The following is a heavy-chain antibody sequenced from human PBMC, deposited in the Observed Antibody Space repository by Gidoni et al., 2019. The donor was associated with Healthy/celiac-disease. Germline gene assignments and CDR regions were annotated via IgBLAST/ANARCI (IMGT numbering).Heavy chain of an antibody. CDR1: GGSVSGYY. D-gene: IGHD5-18*01. Sequence: QVQLQQWGAGLLKPSETLSLTCAVYGGSVSGYYWSWIRQPPGKGLEWIGEINHSGSTNYNPSLKSRVTISVDTSKNQFSLKLSSVTAADTAVYYCARGPSGYSYGYFDYWGQGTLVTVSS. J-gene: IGHJ4*02. CDR2: INHSGST. CDR3: ARGPSGYSYGYFDY. V-gene: IGHV4-34*01.